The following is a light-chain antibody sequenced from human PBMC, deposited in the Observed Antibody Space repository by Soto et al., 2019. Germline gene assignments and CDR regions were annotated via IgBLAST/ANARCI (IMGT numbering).Light chain of an antibody. CDR2: DAS. Sequence: EIVLTQSPATLSLSPGERAILSCRASQSVSTSLAWYQQKPGQAPRLLIYDASNRATGIPARFSGSGSGTAFTLTISSLEPEDFAVYYCQQRSNWSWTFGQGTKVEIK. V-gene: IGKV3-11*01. J-gene: IGKJ1*01. CDR3: QQRSNWSWT. CDR1: QSVSTS.